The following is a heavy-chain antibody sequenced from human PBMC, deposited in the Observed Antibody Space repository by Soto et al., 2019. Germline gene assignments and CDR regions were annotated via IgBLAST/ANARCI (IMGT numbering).Heavy chain of an antibody. CDR1: GVSISSSNW. J-gene: IGHJ4*02. Sequence: ETLSLTCSVSGVSISSSNWWGWVRQPPGKGLEWIVEIYHSGSTNYNPSLKSRVTISVDKSKNQFSLKLSSVTAADTAVYYCARTDIVATIGRGYSYGYNDYWGQGTPVTVYS. D-gene: IGHD5-18*01. CDR3: ARTDIVATIGRGYSYGYNDY. CDR2: IYHSGST. V-gene: IGHV4-4*02.